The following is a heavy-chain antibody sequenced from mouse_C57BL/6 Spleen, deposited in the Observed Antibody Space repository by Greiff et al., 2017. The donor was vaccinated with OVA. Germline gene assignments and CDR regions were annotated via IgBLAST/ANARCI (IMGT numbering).Heavy chain of an antibody. V-gene: IGHV1-54*01. Sequence: QVQLQQSGAELVRPGTSVKVSCKASGYAFTNYLIEWVKQRPGQGLEWIGVINPGSGGTNYTEKFKGKATLTADKSSSTAYMQLSSLTSEDSAVYFCARDSNFDYWGQGTTLTVSS. J-gene: IGHJ2*01. D-gene: IGHD2-5*01. CDR2: INPGSGGT. CDR3: ARDSNFDY. CDR1: GYAFTNYL.